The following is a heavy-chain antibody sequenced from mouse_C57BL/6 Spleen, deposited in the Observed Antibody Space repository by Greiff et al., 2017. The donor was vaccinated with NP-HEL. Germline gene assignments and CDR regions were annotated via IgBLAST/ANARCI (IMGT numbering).Heavy chain of an antibody. CDR1: GYTFTDYE. CDR3: TRGWLRRRSYAMDY. V-gene: IGHV1-15*01. J-gene: IGHJ4*01. Sequence: LVESGAELVRPGASVTLSCKASGYTFTDYEMHWVKQTPVHGLEWIGAIDPETGGTAYNQKFKGKAILTADKSSSTAYMELRSLTSEDSAVYYCTRGWLRRRSYAMDYWGQGTSVTVSS. CDR2: IDPETGGT. D-gene: IGHD2-2*01.